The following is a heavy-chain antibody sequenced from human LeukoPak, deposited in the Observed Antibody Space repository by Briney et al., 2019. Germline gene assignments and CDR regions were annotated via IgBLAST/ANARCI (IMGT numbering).Heavy chain of an antibody. Sequence: GGSLRLSCAASGFTFSSYGMHWVRQAPGKGLEWVAVISHDGSGNHYADSVKGRFTISRDNSKNTVYLQMSSLRPEDTAVYFCAKELYFGAGSYPDYWGQGTLVRVSS. V-gene: IGHV3-30*18. CDR1: GFTFSSYG. D-gene: IGHD3-10*01. J-gene: IGHJ4*02. CDR2: ISHDGSGN. CDR3: AKELYFGAGSYPDY.